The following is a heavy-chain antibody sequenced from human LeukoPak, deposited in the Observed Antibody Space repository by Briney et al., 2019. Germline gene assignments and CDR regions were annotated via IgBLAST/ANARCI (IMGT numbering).Heavy chain of an antibody. D-gene: IGHD2-15*01. Sequence: GGSLRLSCAASGFTFSSYGMHWVRQAPGKGLEGVAVIWYDGSNKYYADSVKGRFTISRDNSKNTLYLQMNSLRAEDTAVYYCARGYCSGGSCYDFDYWGQGTLVTVSS. V-gene: IGHV3-33*01. CDR1: GFTFSSYG. CDR2: IWYDGSNK. CDR3: ARGYCSGGSCYDFDY. J-gene: IGHJ4*02.